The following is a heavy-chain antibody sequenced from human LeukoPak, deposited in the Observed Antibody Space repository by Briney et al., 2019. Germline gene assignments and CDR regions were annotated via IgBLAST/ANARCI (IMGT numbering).Heavy chain of an antibody. CDR1: GFTFSSYT. D-gene: IGHD1-26*01. J-gene: IGHJ6*03. V-gene: IGHV3-30*04. CDR2: ISFDGNNK. CDR3: ARAYSETYGLGYYYMDV. Sequence: GGSLRLSCAASGFTFSSYTMNWVRQAPGKGLEWVALISFDGNNKYYADSVKGRFTISRDNAKNSLYLQMDSLRAEDTAVYYCARAYSETYGLGYYYMDVWGKGTTVTISS.